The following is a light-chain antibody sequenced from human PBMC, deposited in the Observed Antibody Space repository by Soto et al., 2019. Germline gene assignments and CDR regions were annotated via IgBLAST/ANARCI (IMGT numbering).Light chain of an antibody. CDR3: QQYGSSPMYT. CDR1: QSVSSTY. V-gene: IGKV3-20*01. Sequence: EIVLTQSPGTQSLSPGERASLSCKASQSVSSTYLAWYQQKVGQAPRLLIYGASSRATAIPDRFSGSGSGTDFTLTIRRLEPEDFAVYYCQQYGSSPMYTFGQGTKLEIK. CDR2: GAS. J-gene: IGKJ2*01.